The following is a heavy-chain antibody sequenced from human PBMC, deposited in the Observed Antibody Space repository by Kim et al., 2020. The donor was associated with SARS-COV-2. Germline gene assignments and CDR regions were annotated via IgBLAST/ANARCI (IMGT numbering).Heavy chain of an antibody. Sequence: RKSRGTKSVDTSKNQFSLKLSSVTAADTAVYYCARHRLVVGAKLSVYFDYWGQGTLVTVSS. D-gene: IGHD1-26*01. V-gene: IGHV4-39*01. CDR3: ARHRLVVGAKLSVYFDY. J-gene: IGHJ4*02.